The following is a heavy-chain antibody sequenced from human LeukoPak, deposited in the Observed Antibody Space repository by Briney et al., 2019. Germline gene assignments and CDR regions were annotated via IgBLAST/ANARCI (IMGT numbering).Heavy chain of an antibody. CDR1: GASITAYY. V-gene: IGHV4-59*01. Sequence: SETLSLTCTVSGASITAYYWSWIPQSTGKGLEWIGYISYSRSSNYNPSLKSRVTISVDTSKNQFSLKLTSVTAADTAVYYCTRGERLGLDSWGQGTLVTVSS. D-gene: IGHD6-19*01. CDR2: ISYSRSS. J-gene: IGHJ4*02. CDR3: TRGERLGLDS.